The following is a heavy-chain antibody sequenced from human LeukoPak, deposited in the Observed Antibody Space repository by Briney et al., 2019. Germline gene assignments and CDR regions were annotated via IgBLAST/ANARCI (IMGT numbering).Heavy chain of an antibody. J-gene: IGHJ4*02. CDR3: ARDPPYSSSPIDY. V-gene: IGHV3-21*01. Sequence: GGSLRLSCAAPGFTFSSYSMNWVRQAPGKGLEWVSSISSSSSYIYYADSVKGRFTISRDNAKNSLYLQMNSLRAEDTAVYYCARDPPYSSSPIDYWGQGTLVTVSS. D-gene: IGHD6-6*01. CDR2: ISSSSSYI. CDR1: GFTFSSYS.